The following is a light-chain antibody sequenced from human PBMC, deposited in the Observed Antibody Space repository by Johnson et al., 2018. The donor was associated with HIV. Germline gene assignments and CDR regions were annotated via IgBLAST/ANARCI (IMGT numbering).Light chain of an antibody. J-gene: IGLJ1*01. CDR1: KLGDKY. V-gene: IGLV3-1*01. CDR3: ATWDSSLSADV. CDR2: QDS. Sequence: VLTQPPSVSVSPGQTASITCSGDKLGDKYACWYQQKPGQSPVLVIYQDSKRPSGIPERFSGSKSGSSATLGITGLQTGDEADYYCATWDSSLSADVFGTGTKVTVL.